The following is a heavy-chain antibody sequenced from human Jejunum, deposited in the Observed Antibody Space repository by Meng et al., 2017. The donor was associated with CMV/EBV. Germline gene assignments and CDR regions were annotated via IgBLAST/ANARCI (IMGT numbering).Heavy chain of an antibody. CDR1: GGSISSYY. CDR3: VRGVSPTEWPLEK. CDR2: IHYGEST. Sequence: VSGGSISSYYWSWVRQSPGKGLEWLGYIHYGESTKYNPSLESRVTMSLDRSRNQFSLRLSSVTAADTAVYFCVRGVSPTEWPLEKWGQGTLVTVSS. D-gene: IGHD3-3*01. V-gene: IGHV4-59*01. J-gene: IGHJ4*02.